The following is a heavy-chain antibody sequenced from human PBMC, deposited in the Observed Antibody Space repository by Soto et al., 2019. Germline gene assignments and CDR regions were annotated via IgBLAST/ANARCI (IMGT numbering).Heavy chain of an antibody. CDR1: GYSFTRYG. CDR2: ISGYNANT. Sequence: QVQLVQSGAEVKKPGASVKVSCKASGYSFTRYGISWVRQAPGQGLEWMGWISGYNANTNYPENLQGRVTMTTDKSTSTAYMEVRNLISDATAVYYCARMGDVPYYYYGLDVWGQGTTVTVSS. V-gene: IGHV1-18*01. CDR3: ARMGDVPYYYYGLDV. J-gene: IGHJ6*02. D-gene: IGHD3-16*01.